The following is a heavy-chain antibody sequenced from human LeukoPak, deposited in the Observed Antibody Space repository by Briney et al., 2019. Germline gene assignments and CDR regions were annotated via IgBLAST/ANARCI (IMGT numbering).Heavy chain of an antibody. D-gene: IGHD5-12*01. CDR2: ISSSGSTI. V-gene: IGHV3-48*03. CDR1: GFTFSSYE. Sequence: QSGGSLRLSCAASGFTFSSYEMNWVRQAPGKGLEWVSYISSSGSTIYYAGSVKGRFTISRDNAKNSLYLQMNSLRAEDTAVYYCARGSGSLDYWGQGTLVTVSS. CDR3: ARGSGSLDY. J-gene: IGHJ4*02.